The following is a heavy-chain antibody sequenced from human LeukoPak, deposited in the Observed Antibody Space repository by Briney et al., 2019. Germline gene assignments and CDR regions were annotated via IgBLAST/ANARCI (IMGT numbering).Heavy chain of an antibody. CDR3: ARAPYYGSGNYYNGLLFDS. CDR2: INPINVIT. J-gene: IGHJ4*02. Sequence: ASVKVSCEASGYTFTNYYMHCVRHAPGQGLEWMGIINPINVITRYAQKFQGRVTMARDMSTSTVYMELSSLRSEDTAVYYCARAPYYGSGNYYNGLLFDSWGQGTLVTVSS. CDR1: GYTFTNYY. D-gene: IGHD3-10*01. V-gene: IGHV1-46*01.